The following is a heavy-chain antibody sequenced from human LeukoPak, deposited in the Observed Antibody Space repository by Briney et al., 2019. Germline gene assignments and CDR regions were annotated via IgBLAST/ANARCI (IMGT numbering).Heavy chain of an antibody. J-gene: IGHJ6*02. D-gene: IGHD3-3*01. Sequence: SVKVSCKASGGTFSSYAISWVRQAPGQGLEWMGGIIPIFGTANYAQKFQGRVTITADESTSTAYMELSSLRSEDTAVYYCASGPSDFWGDSYYGMDVWGQGTTVTVSS. CDR3: ASGPSDFWGDSYYGMDV. CDR1: GGTFSSYA. CDR2: IIPIFGTA. V-gene: IGHV1-69*13.